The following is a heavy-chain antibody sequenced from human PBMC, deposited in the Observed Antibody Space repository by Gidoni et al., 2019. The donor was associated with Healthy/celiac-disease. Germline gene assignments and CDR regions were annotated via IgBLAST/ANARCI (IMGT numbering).Heavy chain of an antibody. J-gene: IGHJ4*02. CDR2: INHSGST. CDR3: ARALCGGDCYQETSTPHRSFDY. D-gene: IGHD2-21*01. Sequence: QVQLQQWGAGLLKPSETLSLTCAVYGGSFSGYYWSWIRQPPGKGLEWIGEINHSGSTNYNPSLKSRVTISVDTSKNQFSLKLSSVTAADTAVYYCARALCGGDCYQETSTPHRSFDYWGQGTLVTVSS. V-gene: IGHV4-34*01. CDR1: GGSFSGYY.